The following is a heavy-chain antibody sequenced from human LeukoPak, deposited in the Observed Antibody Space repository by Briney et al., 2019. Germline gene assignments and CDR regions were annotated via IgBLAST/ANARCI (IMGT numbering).Heavy chain of an antibody. CDR3: AKSGTSMVLFDY. Sequence: TSETLSLTCTISGVSISSSSYYWGWIRQPPGKGLEWIGSIYFSGSTYYNPSLKSRVTISLDTSKNQFSLKLSSVTAADTAVYYCAKSGTSMVLFDYWGQGTLVTVSS. V-gene: IGHV4-39*07. CDR2: IYFSGST. CDR1: GVSISSSSYY. J-gene: IGHJ4*02. D-gene: IGHD4/OR15-4a*01.